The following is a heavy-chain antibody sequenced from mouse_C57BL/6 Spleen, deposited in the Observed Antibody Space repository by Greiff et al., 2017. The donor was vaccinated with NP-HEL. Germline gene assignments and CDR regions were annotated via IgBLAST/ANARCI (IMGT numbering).Heavy chain of an antibody. CDR3: ARSADYYGSSLDY. CDR2: IYPGDGDT. D-gene: IGHD1-1*01. Sequence: VKLMESGPELVKPGASVKISCKASGYAFSSSWMNWVKQRPGKGLEWIGRIYPGDGDTNYNGKFKGKATLTADKSSSTAYMQLSSLTSEDSAVYFCARSADYYGSSLDYWGQGTSVTVSS. V-gene: IGHV1-82*01. J-gene: IGHJ4*01. CDR1: GYAFSSSW.